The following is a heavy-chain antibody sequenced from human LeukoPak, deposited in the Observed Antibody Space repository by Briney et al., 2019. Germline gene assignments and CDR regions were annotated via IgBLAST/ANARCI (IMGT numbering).Heavy chain of an antibody. J-gene: IGHJ4*02. CDR2: ISSSSSYI. V-gene: IGHV3-21*01. CDR1: GFTFSSCS. CDR3: ARGGAVAPKFNFDY. Sequence: GGSLRLSCAASGFTFSSCSMNWVRQAPGKGLEWVSSISSSSSYIYYADSVKGRFTISRDNAKNSLYLQMNSLRAEDTAVYYCARGGAVAPKFNFDYWGQGTLVTVSS. D-gene: IGHD6-19*01.